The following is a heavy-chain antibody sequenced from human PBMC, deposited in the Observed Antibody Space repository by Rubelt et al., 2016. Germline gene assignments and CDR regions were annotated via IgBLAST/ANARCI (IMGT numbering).Heavy chain of an antibody. Sequence: QVQLVESGGGVVQPGRSLRLSCVGSGFTFSTYAIHWVRQAPGRGLEWVAGISYDGNNKYYADSVKGRFTISRDNSKNTLRLQKNSLRAEETAVYYCVRGNSGSYFSYPYDYWGQGTLVTASS. J-gene: IGHJ4*02. V-gene: IGHV3-30*04. CDR2: ISYDGNNK. D-gene: IGHD1-26*01. CDR3: VRGNSGSYFSYPYDY. CDR1: GFTFSTYA.